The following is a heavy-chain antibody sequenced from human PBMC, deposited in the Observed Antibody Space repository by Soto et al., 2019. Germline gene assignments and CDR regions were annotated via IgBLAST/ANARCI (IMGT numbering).Heavy chain of an antibody. CDR2: IKQDGSEK. D-gene: IGHD4-17*01. Sequence: GGSLRLSCAASGFTFSSYWMSWVRQAPGKGLEWVANIKQDGSEKYYVDSVKGRFTISRDNAKNSLYLQMNSLRAEDTAVYYCASSGYGDYGNDAFDIWGQGTMVTVSS. CDR3: ASSGYGDYGNDAFDI. J-gene: IGHJ3*02. V-gene: IGHV3-7*01. CDR1: GFTFSSYW.